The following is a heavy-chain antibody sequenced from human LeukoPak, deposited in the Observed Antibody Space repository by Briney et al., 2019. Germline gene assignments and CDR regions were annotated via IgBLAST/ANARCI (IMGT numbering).Heavy chain of an antibody. Sequence: ASVKVSCKASGGTFSSYAISWVRQAPGQGLEWMGRIIPIFGIANYAQKFQGRVTITADKSTSTAYMELSSVRSEDTAVYYCARDRYWFDPWGQGTLVTVSS. CDR1: GGTFSSYA. V-gene: IGHV1-69*04. J-gene: IGHJ5*02. CDR2: IIPIFGIA. CDR3: ARDRYWFDP.